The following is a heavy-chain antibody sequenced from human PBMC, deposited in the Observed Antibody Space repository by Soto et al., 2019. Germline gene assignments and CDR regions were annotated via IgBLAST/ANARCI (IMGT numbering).Heavy chain of an antibody. J-gene: IGHJ4*02. CDR1: GFTFSSYA. D-gene: IGHD2-21*02. CDR3: AKDKGVMTTLDY. V-gene: IGHV3-23*01. Sequence: EVQLLESGGGLVQPGGSLRLSCAASGFTFSSYAMSWVRQAPGKGLEWVSAISGSGGSTYYADSVKGRFTISRDNSKNTLYLQMNSLRAEDTAVYCCAKDKGVMTTLDYWGQGTLVTVSS. CDR2: ISGSGGST.